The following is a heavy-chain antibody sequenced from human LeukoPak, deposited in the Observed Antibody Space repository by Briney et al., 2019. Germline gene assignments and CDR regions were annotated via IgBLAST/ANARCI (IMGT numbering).Heavy chain of an antibody. CDR2: IRSKADSHAT. V-gene: IGHV3-73*01. J-gene: IGHJ4*02. Sequence: GGSLRLSCAASGFTFSGSAVHWVRQASGKGLEWVGHIRSKADSHATAYAASVQGRFTISRDDSNNTAYLHMNSLKIEDAAVYFYSRHLYSSAWYEENWGQGTLVTVSS. D-gene: IGHD6-19*01. CDR1: GFTFSGSA. CDR3: SRHLYSSAWYEEN.